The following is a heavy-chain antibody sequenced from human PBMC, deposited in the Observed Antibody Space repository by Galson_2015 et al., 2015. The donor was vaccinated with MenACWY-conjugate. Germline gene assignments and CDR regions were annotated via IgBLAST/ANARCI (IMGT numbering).Heavy chain of an antibody. J-gene: IGHJ5*02. CDR3: ARDPTAMATNWFDP. V-gene: IGHV3-48*02. Sequence: SLRLSCAVSGFTFSSYWMSWIRQAPGKGLEWVSYISSDSSSTNYADSVKGRFTISRDNAKNSLYLQMNSLRDEDTAVYYCARDPTAMATNWFDPWGQGTLVTVSS. CDR1: GFTFSSYW. D-gene: IGHD5-18*01. CDR2: ISSDSSST.